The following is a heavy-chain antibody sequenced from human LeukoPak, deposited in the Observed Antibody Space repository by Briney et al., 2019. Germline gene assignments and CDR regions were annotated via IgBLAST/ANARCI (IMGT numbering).Heavy chain of an antibody. CDR2: IYYSGST. CDR1: GGYISSYY. CDR3: ARDLYGMDV. J-gene: IGHJ6*02. Sequence: SETLSLTCTVSGGYISSYYWSWIRRPPGKGLEWIGYIYYSGSTNYNPSLKSRVTISVDTSKNQFSLKLSSVTAADTAVYYCARDLYGMDVWGQGTTVTVSS. V-gene: IGHV4-59*01.